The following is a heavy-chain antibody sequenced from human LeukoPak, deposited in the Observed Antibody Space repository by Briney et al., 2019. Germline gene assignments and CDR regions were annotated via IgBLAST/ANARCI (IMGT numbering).Heavy chain of an antibody. V-gene: IGHV3-9*01. Sequence: GGSLRLSCAASGFTFDDYSMHWVRQAPGKGLEWVSGISWNSGSVGYADSVKGRFTISRDNAKNSLYLQMNSLRAEDTALYYCAKDSNGDYYYYYAMDVWGQGTTVTVSS. J-gene: IGHJ6*02. CDR2: ISWNSGSV. CDR3: AKDSNGDYYYYYAMDV. CDR1: GFTFDDYS. D-gene: IGHD3-10*01.